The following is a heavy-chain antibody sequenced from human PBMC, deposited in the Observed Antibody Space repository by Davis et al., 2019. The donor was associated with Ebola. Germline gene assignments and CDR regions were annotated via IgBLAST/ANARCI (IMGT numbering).Heavy chain of an antibody. CDR3: VRGWPSTVTTDYYAMDA. CDR1: GGSISSGGYY. Sequence: SETLSLTCTVSGGSISSGGYYWSWIRQHPGKGLEWIGYIYYSGSTYYNTSLKSRVTISVDTSKNQFSLKVNSVTAADTAVYYCVRGWPSTVTTDYYAMDAWGKGTTVTVSS. D-gene: IGHD4-17*01. J-gene: IGHJ6*04. CDR2: IYYSGST. V-gene: IGHV4-30-4*08.